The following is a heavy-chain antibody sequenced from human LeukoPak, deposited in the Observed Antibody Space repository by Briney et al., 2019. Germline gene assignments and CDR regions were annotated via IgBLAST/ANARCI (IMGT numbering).Heavy chain of an antibody. Sequence: ASVKVSCKASGYTFTSYAMHWVRQAPGQRLEWMGWINAGNGNTKYSQEFQGRVTITRDTSASTAYMELSSLRSEDMAVYYCARGPINAVGSWYTETFDYWGQGTLVTVSS. J-gene: IGHJ4*02. V-gene: IGHV1-3*03. CDR3: ARGPINAVGSWYTETFDY. D-gene: IGHD6-13*01. CDR2: INAGNGNT. CDR1: GYTFTSYA.